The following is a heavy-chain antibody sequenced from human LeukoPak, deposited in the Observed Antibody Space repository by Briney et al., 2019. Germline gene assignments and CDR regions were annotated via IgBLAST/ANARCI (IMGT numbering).Heavy chain of an antibody. D-gene: IGHD6-13*01. CDR3: ARSSVYSSSWYFRAGAWFDP. V-gene: IGHV4-34*01. CDR1: GGSFSGYY. Sequence: SETLSLTCAVHGGSFSGYYWSWIRQPPGKGLEWIGEINHSGSTNYNPSLKSRVTISVDTSKNQFSLKLSSVTAADTAVYYCARSSVYSSSWYFRAGAWFDPWGQGTLVTVSS. J-gene: IGHJ5*02. CDR2: INHSGST.